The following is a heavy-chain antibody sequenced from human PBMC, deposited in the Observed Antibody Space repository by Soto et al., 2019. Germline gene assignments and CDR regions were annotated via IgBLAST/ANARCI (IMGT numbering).Heavy chain of an antibody. Sequence: SETLSLTCAVSGGSVSSSNWWSWVRQPPGKGLEWIGEIYHSGSTNYNPSLKSRVTISVDKSKNQFSLKLSSVTAADTAVYYCARDLVRQGWFDPWGQGTLVTVSS. D-gene: IGHD2-8*02. J-gene: IGHJ5*02. CDR2: IYHSGST. CDR1: GGSVSSSNW. V-gene: IGHV4-4*02. CDR3: ARDLVRQGWFDP.